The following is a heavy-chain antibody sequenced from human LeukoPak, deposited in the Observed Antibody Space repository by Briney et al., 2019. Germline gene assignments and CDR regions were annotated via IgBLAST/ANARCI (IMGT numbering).Heavy chain of an antibody. V-gene: IGHV3-23*01. CDR3: AREPIDYCSGGSCPYGMDV. D-gene: IGHD2-15*01. CDR2: ISGSGGST. Sequence: GSLRLSCAASGFTFSSYAMSWVRQAPGKGLEWVSAISGSGGSTYYADSVKGRFTISRDNSKNTLYLQMNSLRAEDTAVYYCAREPIDYCSGGSCPYGMDVWGQGTTVTVSS. J-gene: IGHJ6*02. CDR1: GFTFSSYA.